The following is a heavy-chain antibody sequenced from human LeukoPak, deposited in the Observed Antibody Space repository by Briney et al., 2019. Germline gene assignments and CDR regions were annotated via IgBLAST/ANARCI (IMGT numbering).Heavy chain of an antibody. CDR3: ATLVEMATIFY. Sequence: SETLSLTCTVSGGSISSSSYYWGWIRQPPGKGLEWIGSIYCSGSTYYNPSLKSRVTISVDTSKNQFSLKLSSVTAADTAVYYCATLVEMATIFYWGQGTLVTVSS. CDR2: IYCSGST. CDR1: GGSISSSSYY. J-gene: IGHJ4*02. D-gene: IGHD5-24*01. V-gene: IGHV4-39*01.